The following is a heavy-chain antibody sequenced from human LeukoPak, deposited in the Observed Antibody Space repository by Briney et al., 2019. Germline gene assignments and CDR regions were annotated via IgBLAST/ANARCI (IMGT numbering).Heavy chain of an antibody. Sequence: GRSLRLSCAASGFTFSTYGVHWVRHAPGKGLEWVSSISESSIYINYADSVKGRFTISRDNAKYSLYLQMTSLRAEDTAVYYCARSYYDSSGYPHSDLDYWGQGTQVTVSS. J-gene: IGHJ4*02. V-gene: IGHV3-21*01. CDR1: GFTFSTYG. CDR3: ARSYYDSSGYPHSDLDY. D-gene: IGHD3-22*01. CDR2: ISESSIYI.